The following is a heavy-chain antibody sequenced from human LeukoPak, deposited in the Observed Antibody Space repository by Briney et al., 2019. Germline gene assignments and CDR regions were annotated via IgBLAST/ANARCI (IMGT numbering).Heavy chain of an antibody. CDR3: AREPGYCSSGDCYSDY. D-gene: IGHD2-15*01. V-gene: IGHV3-30*02. CDR2: IRYDGSRT. CDR1: GFTFSSNG. J-gene: IGHJ4*02. Sequence: GGSLRLSCAASGFTFSSNGMHWVRKAPGKGLEWVALIRYDGSRTYYADSVRGRFTISRDNSQSTLYLQMNSLRAEDTAVYHCAREPGYCSSGDCYSDYWGQGTLVTVSS.